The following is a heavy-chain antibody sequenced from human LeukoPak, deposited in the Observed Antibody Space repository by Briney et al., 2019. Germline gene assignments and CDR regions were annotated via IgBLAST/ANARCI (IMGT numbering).Heavy chain of an antibody. J-gene: IGHJ4*02. CDR2: INTDGSST. CDR3: ARDRIVGGPKSIFDY. Sequence: GGSLRLSCAASGFTFSSYWMHWVRQAPGKGLVWVSRINTDGSSTSYADSVKGRFTISRDNAKNSLYLQMNSLRAEDTGVYYCARDRIVGGPKSIFDYWGQGTLVIVSS. CDR1: GFTFSSYW. V-gene: IGHV3-74*01. D-gene: IGHD1-26*01.